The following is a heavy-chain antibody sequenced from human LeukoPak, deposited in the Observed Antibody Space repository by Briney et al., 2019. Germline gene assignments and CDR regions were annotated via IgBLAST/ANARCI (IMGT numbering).Heavy chain of an antibody. CDR1: GYTFTSYG. J-gene: IGHJ6*02. D-gene: IGHD6-19*01. Sequence: ASVKVSCKASGYTFTSYGISWVRQAPGQGLEWMGWISAYNGNTNYAQKLQGRVTMTTDTSTSTAYMELRSLRSDDTAVYYCARAGGNYSSGWYSYYYYGMDVWGQGTTVTVSS. CDR2: ISAYNGNT. CDR3: ARAGGNYSSGWYSYYYYGMDV. V-gene: IGHV1-18*01.